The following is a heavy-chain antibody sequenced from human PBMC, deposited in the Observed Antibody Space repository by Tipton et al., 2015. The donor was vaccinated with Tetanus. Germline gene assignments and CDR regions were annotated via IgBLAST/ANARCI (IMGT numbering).Heavy chain of an antibody. CDR3: ARLDYGDYEFHYYYGMDV. J-gene: IGHJ6*02. D-gene: IGHD4-17*01. Sequence: TLSLTCTVSGGSISSSSYYWGWIRQPPGKGLEWIGSIYYSGSTYYNPSLKSRVTISVDTSKNQFSLKLSSVTAADTAVYYCARLDYGDYEFHYYYGMDVWGQGTTVTVSS. CDR2: IYYSGST. CDR1: GGSISSSSYY. V-gene: IGHV4-39*01.